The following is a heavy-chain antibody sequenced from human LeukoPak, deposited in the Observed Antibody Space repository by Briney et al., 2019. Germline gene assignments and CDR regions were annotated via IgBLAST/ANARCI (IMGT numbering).Heavy chain of an antibody. V-gene: IGHV4-31*03. CDR1: GGSINIGGYY. J-gene: IGHJ4*02. CDR3: APYYYYSRFLDY. CDR2: IYYSGST. D-gene: IGHD3-22*01. Sequence: SETLSLTCTVSGGSINIGGYYWSWIRQHPGRGLEWIGYIYYSGSTYYNPSLKSRVTISIDTSENQFSLKLSSVTAADTAVYYCAPYYYYSRFLDYWGQGTLVTVSS.